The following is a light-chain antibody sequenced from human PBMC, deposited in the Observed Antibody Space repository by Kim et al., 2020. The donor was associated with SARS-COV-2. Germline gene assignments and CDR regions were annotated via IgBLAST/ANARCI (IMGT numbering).Light chain of an antibody. V-gene: IGLV2-14*03. Sequence: GQTITTSDAASSDVIGGNNYASWYQHPPSKAPHLMYDDGNSRPAGVSGRFSGTKAGNAASLTTSRLQAEDEADYCCSSNRNSAIVLFGGGTQLTVL. CDR2: DGN. J-gene: IGLJ2*01. CDR1: SDVIGGNNY. CDR3: SSNRNSAIVL.